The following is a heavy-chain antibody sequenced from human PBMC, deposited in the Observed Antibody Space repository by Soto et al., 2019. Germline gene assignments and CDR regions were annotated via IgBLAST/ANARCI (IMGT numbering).Heavy chain of an antibody. J-gene: IGHJ4*02. CDR2: FDPDAAET. CDR1: GNSLTELF. V-gene: IGHV1-24*01. Sequence: QVQLVQSGAEVKKPGASVKVSCKVSGNSLTELFIHWVRQAHGTGLEWMGGFDPDAAETISAQKFQGKVTMTEDTSTDTASMELSSLTSDDTAVYYCAAPYQNLGEDYFFYWGQGTLVTVSS. D-gene: IGHD1-7*01. CDR3: AAPYQNLGEDYFFY.